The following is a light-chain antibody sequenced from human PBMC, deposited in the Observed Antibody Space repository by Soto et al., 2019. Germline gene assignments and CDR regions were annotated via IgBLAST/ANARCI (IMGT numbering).Light chain of an antibody. Sequence: QSVLTQPASVSGSPGLSIAISCSGTSSDVGGYNSVSWYQQYPGKAPKLIIHDVTNRPSGVSDRFSGSKSGNTASLTISGLQAEDEADYYCSSWTSSSSYVFGSGTKATVL. V-gene: IGLV2-14*01. CDR3: SSWTSSSSYV. CDR1: SSDVGGYNS. J-gene: IGLJ1*01. CDR2: DVT.